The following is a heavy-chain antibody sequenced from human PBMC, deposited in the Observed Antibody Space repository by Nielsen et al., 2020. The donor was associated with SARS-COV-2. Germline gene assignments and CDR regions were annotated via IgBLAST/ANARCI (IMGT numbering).Heavy chain of an antibody. CDR3: ARDLWVAVAGILAY. CDR1: GFTFSSYA. J-gene: IGHJ4*02. V-gene: IGHV3-30*09. CDR2: ISYDGSNK. D-gene: IGHD6-19*01. Sequence: GASLKISCAASGFTFSSYAMHWVRQAPGKGLEWVAVISYDGSNKYYADSVKGRFAISRDNSKNTLYLQMNSLRAEDTAVYYCARDLWVAVAGILAYWGQGTLVTVSS.